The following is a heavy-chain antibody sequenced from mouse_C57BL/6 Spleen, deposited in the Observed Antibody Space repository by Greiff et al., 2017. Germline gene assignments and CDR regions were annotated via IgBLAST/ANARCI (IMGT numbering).Heavy chain of an antibody. CDR1: GYTFTSYG. D-gene: IGHD2-12*01. CDR2: IYPRRGNT. V-gene: IGHV1-81*01. J-gene: IGHJ3*01. CDR3: ARYESWFAY. Sequence: VKLVESGAELARPGASVKLSCKASGYTFTSYGISWVKQRTGQGLEWIGEIYPRRGNTYYNEKFKGKATLTADKSSSTAYMEVRSLTSEDSAVYFCARYESWFAYWGQGTLVTVSA.